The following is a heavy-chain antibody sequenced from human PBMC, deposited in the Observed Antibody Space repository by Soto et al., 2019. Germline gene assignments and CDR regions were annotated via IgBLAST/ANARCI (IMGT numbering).Heavy chain of an antibody. J-gene: IGHJ6*02. V-gene: IGHV1-8*01. Sequence: GASVKVSCKASGYTFTSYDINWVRQATGQGLEWMGWMNPNSGNTGYAQKFQGRVTMTRNTSISTAYMELSSLRSEDTAVYYCARVRFLEWFSQGTYGMDVWGQGTTVTVS. D-gene: IGHD3-3*01. CDR3: ARVRFLEWFSQGTYGMDV. CDR1: GYTFTSYD. CDR2: MNPNSGNT.